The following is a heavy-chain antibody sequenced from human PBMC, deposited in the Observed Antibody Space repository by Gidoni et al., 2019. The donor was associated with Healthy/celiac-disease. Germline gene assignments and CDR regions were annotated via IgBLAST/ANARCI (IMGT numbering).Heavy chain of an antibody. CDR2: IIPIFGTA. CDR3: AREGDYGDYEFGY. D-gene: IGHD4-17*01. V-gene: IGHV1-69*06. Sequence: QVQLVQSGAEVKKPGSSVQVSCKASGGTFSSYAISWVRQAPGQGLEWMGGIIPIFGTANYAQKFQGRVKITADKSTSTAYMELSSLRSEDTAVYYCAREGDYGDYEFGYWGQGTLVTVSS. CDR1: GGTFSSYA. J-gene: IGHJ4*02.